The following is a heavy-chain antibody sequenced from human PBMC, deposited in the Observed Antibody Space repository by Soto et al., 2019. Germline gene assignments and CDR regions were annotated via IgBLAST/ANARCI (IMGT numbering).Heavy chain of an antibody. D-gene: IGHD3-10*01. V-gene: IGHV2-26*01. CDR3: ARINSGSYMLFWFDP. J-gene: IGHJ5*02. Sequence: QVTLKESGPVLVKPTETLTLTCTVSGFSLNNAAMGVSWIRQPPGKALEWLAHIFSNDEKSYSTSLKSRLTISKDTSKSQVVLTMTNMDPVDTATYYCARINSGSYMLFWFDPWGQGTLVTVSS. CDR2: IFSNDEK. CDR1: GFSLNNAAMG.